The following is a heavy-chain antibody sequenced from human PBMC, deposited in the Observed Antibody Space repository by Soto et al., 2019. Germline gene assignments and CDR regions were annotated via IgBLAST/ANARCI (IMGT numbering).Heavy chain of an antibody. Sequence: VQLVESGGGVVQPGRSLRLSCEVSGLTFSTYGFHWVRQAPGQGLEWVAGISDDLRKTHYADSVRGRFTITRDNSKNTPYLQINDFRADDTSLYYCVKDSLGGMGTVMMPGTDWGQGTLVTVSS. CDR2: ISDDLRKT. V-gene: IGHV3-30*18. D-gene: IGHD3-16*01. CDR3: VKDSLGGMGTVMMPGTD. CDR1: GLTFSTYG. J-gene: IGHJ4*02.